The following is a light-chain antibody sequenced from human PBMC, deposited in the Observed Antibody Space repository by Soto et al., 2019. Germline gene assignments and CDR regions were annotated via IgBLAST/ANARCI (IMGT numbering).Light chain of an antibody. CDR2: DAS. V-gene: IGKV3-11*01. Sequence: EIVLTQSPATLSLSPGSRASLSCRASQSFTTNLAGYHQNPGQAPRLLIYDASTRATGIPARFSGSGSGTDFTLTITGLEPEDFAVYYCQQRSDWPSTFGGGTKVEIK. J-gene: IGKJ4*02. CDR3: QQRSDWPST. CDR1: QSFTTN.